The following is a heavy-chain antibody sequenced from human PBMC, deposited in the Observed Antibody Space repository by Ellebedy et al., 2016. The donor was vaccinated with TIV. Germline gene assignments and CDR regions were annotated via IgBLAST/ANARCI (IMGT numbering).Heavy chain of an antibody. CDR3: ARDRGERWLLFDH. V-gene: IGHV1-18*01. CDR1: GYTFTAYL. D-gene: IGHD2-15*01. CDR2: VSPSDGKI. J-gene: IGHJ4*02. Sequence: ASVKVSCKVIGYTFTAYLINWVRQAPGQGPEWMGWVSPSDGKIKYAPKFQDRLTLTTDTSATTALLELRSLTSDDTALYYCARDRGERWLLFDHWGQGTMVTVSS.